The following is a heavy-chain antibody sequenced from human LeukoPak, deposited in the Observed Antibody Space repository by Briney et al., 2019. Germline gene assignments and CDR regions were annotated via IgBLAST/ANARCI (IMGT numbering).Heavy chain of an antibody. Sequence: GSLRLSCAASGFTFSSYWMSWVRQAPGKGLEWIGQIFHSGSTSYSPSLKSRVTISMDKSKNQIYLRLTSVTAADTAVYYCARSPTKRVPEDYWGQGTLVTVSS. V-gene: IGHV4-4*02. CDR3: ARSPTKRVPEDY. D-gene: IGHD2-2*01. CDR1: GFTFSSYW. J-gene: IGHJ4*02. CDR2: IFHSGST.